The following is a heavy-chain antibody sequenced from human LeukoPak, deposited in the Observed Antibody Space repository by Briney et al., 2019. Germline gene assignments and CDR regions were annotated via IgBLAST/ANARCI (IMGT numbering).Heavy chain of an antibody. D-gene: IGHD2-2*01. Sequence: GGSLRLSRAASGFTFDNYGMSWVRQAPGKGPEWVSAINGDGRDTYYADSVKGRFTISRDNSKNALYLQMNSLRAEDTALYYCAKRNSAAGAYDVWGQGTMVTVSS. CDR2: INGDGRDT. J-gene: IGHJ3*01. V-gene: IGHV3-23*01. CDR3: AKRNSAAGAYDV. CDR1: GFTFDNYG.